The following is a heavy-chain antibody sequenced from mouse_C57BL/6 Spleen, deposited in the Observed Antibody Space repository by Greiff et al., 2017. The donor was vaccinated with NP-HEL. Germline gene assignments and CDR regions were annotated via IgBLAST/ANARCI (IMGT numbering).Heavy chain of an antibody. CDR2: IYPGDGDT. Sequence: VQLVESGAELVKPGASVKISCKASGYAFSSYWMNWVKQRPGKGLEWIGQIYPGDGDTNYNGKFKGKATLTADKSSSTAYMQLSSLTSEDSAVYFCARFRENYGVFYAMDYWGQGTSVTVSS. CDR1: GYAFSSYW. D-gene: IGHD1-1*01. CDR3: ARFRENYGVFYAMDY. J-gene: IGHJ4*01. V-gene: IGHV1-80*01.